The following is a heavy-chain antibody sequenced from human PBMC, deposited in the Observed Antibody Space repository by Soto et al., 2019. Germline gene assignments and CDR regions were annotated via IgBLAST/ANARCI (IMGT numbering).Heavy chain of an antibody. CDR1: GYSFTSYW. CDR3: GTTDTQSRITMIAQHAFDN. J-gene: IGHJ3*02. V-gene: IGHV5-51*01. CDR2: GYPSDSNT. Sequence: PGESLKISCKGSGYSFTSYWIGWVRQMPGKGLEWMWIGYPSDSNTRDSPAFQGQVTISADKSNSTAYLQWSSLKASDTAMYYCGTTDTQSRITMIAQHAFDNWGQGTMVTVSS. D-gene: IGHD3-22*01.